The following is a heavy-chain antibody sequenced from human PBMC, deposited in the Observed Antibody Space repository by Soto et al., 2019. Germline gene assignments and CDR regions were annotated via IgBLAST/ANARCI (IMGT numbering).Heavy chain of an antibody. CDR1: GFTFSSYA. V-gene: IGHV3-23*01. CDR3: AKDPLKALCYFDY. Sequence: EVQLLESGGGLVQPGGSLRLSCAASGFTFSSYAMSWVRQAPGKGLEWVSAISGSGGGTYYADSVKGRLTISRDNATNTQYLQMISMRAEDTDVYYCAKDPLKALCYFDYWGQGTLVTVSS. J-gene: IGHJ4*02. D-gene: IGHD2-21*01. CDR2: ISGSGGGT.